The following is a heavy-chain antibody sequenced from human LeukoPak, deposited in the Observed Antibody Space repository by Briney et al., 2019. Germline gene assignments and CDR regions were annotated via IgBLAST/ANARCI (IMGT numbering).Heavy chain of an antibody. CDR2: ISAYNGNT. J-gene: IGHJ6*02. CDR3: ARGSRVAAAGYYYYGMDV. Sequence: GASVKVSCKASGYTCTSYGISWVRQAPGQGLEWMGWISAYNGNTNYAQKLQGRVTMTTDTSTSTAYMELRSLRSDDTAVYYCARGSRVAAAGYYYYGMDVWGQGTTVTVSS. D-gene: IGHD6-13*01. V-gene: IGHV1-18*01. CDR1: GYTCTSYG.